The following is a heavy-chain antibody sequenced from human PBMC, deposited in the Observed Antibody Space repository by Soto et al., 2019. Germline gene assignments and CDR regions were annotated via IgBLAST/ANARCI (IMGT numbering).Heavy chain of an antibody. CDR2: INPSGGNT. V-gene: IGHV1-46*03. Sequence: ASVKVSCKASGYTFTSYYMHWVRQAPGQGLEWMGIINPSGGNTSYAQKFQGRVTMTRDTSTSTVYMGLSSLRSEDTAVYYCARLGTEIDAFDIWGQGTMVTVSS. CDR1: GYTFTSYY. CDR3: ARLGTEIDAFDI. J-gene: IGHJ3*02.